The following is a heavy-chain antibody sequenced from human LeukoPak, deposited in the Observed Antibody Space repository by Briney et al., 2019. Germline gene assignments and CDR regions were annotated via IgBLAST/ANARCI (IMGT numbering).Heavy chain of an antibody. V-gene: IGHV3-21*04. CDR2: ISSSSSYI. CDR1: GFTFSSYS. D-gene: IGHD3-16*02. Sequence: GGSLRLSCAASGFTFSSYSMNWVRQAPGKGLEWVSSISSSSSYIYYADSVKGRFTISRDNAKNTLYLQMNSLRAEDTAVYYCAKDSFTDYVWGSYRSSYYYGMDVWGQGTTVTVSS. J-gene: IGHJ6*02. CDR3: AKDSFTDYVWGSYRSSYYYGMDV.